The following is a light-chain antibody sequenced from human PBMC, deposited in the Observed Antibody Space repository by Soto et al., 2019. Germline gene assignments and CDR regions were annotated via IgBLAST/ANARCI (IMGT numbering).Light chain of an antibody. CDR1: RSISIY. J-gene: IGKJ1*01. V-gene: IGKV1-39*01. CDR3: QQAYINPRT. Sequence: DIQMTQSPSSLSASIGDRVTITCRASRSISIYLNWYQQKPGKAPKVLIYAASTLQSGVPSRFSGSGSGTDFTLTISNLQPEDFASYYCQQAYINPRTFGPGTKVDIK. CDR2: AAS.